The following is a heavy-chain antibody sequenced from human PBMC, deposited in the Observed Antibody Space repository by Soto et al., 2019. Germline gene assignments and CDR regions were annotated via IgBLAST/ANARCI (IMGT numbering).Heavy chain of an antibody. CDR1: GGSISTDDVY. J-gene: IGHJ6*03. Sequence: QLQLQESGPGLVKPSETLYLTCTVSGGSISTDDVYWGWIRQPPGKGLEWIGTIYYSGSTCYNPSLKSRVTISVHTSKNQCPLKLSSVTAADTAVYYCARHRPQWPNYYSYSPMDVWGKGTTVTVSS. CDR2: IYYSGST. D-gene: IGHD6-19*01. V-gene: IGHV4-39*01. CDR3: ARHRPQWPNYYSYSPMDV.